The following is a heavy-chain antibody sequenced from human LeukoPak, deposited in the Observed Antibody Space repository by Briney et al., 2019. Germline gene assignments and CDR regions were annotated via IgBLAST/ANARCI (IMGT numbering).Heavy chain of an antibody. V-gene: IGHV3-21*01. J-gene: IGHJ4*02. Sequence: GGSLRLSCAASGFTFSSYSMNWVRQAPGKGLEWVSSISSSSYIYYADSVKGRFTISRDNAKNSLYLQMNSLRAEDTAVYYCARDWDPYYFDYWGQGTLVTVSS. CDR1: GFTFSSYS. CDR3: ARDWDPYYFDY. D-gene: IGHD1-26*01. CDR2: ISSSSYI.